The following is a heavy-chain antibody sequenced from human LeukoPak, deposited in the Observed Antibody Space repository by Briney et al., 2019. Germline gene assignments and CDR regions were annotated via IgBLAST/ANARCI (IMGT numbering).Heavy chain of an antibody. D-gene: IGHD3-22*01. CDR2: ISGSGGST. V-gene: IGHV3-23*01. Sequence: GGSLRLSCAASGFTFSDYYMSWVRQAPGRGLEWVSSISGSGGSTYYADSVKGRFTISRDNSKNTLYLQMNSLRDEDTAVYYCAKSSYYDASGYYREYYFDYWDQGTLVTVSS. CDR1: GFTFSDYY. CDR3: AKSSYYDASGYYREYYFDY. J-gene: IGHJ4*02.